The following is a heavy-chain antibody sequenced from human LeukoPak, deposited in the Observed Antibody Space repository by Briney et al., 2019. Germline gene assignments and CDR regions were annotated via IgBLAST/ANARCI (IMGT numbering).Heavy chain of an antibody. Sequence: ASVKVSCKASGYTFTGYYMHWVRQAPGQGLEWMGWINPNSGGTNYAQKFQGRVTMTRDTSISTAYMELSRLRSDDTAVYYCARSYLVMNTVTTRHYGMDVWGQGTTVTVSS. CDR3: ARSYLVMNTVTTRHYGMDV. CDR1: GYTFTGYY. V-gene: IGHV1-2*02. CDR2: INPNSGGT. J-gene: IGHJ6*02. D-gene: IGHD4-4*01.